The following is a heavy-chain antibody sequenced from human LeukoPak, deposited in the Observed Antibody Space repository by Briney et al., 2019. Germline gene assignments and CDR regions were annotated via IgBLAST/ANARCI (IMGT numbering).Heavy chain of an antibody. CDR1: GGTFSSYA. Sequence: SVKVSCKASGGTFSSYAISWVRQAPGQGLEWMGGIIPIFGTANYAQKFQGRVTITTDESTSTAYMKLSSLRSEDTAVYYRARGQHSYCGGDCSTYYFDYWGQGTLVTVSS. CDR2: IIPIFGTA. J-gene: IGHJ4*02. CDR3: ARGQHSYCGGDCSTYYFDY. D-gene: IGHD2-21*02. V-gene: IGHV1-69*05.